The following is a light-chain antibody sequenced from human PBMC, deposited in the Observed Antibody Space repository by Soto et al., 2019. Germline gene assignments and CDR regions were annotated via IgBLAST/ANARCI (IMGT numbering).Light chain of an antibody. Sequence: QSVLTQPASVSGSPGQSITISCTGSSSDVGSYNLVSWYQQLPGEAPKRMIYEVSKRPSGVYNRFSGSKSGNTASLTISGIQAEDEADYYVRSFERSITLVFGGGTQLTVL. CDR2: EVS. V-gene: IGLV2-23*02. CDR3: RSFERSITLV. CDR1: SSDVGSYNL. J-gene: IGLJ2*01.